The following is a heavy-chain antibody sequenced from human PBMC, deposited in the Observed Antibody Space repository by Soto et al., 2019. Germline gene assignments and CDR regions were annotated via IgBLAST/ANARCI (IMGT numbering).Heavy chain of an antibody. V-gene: IGHV3-23*01. Sequence: VQLLESGGGLVQPGGSLRLSCAASGFTFSSYAMRWVRQAPGKGLEWVSAISGSGDSTYYADSVKGRFTISRDNSKNTLYLQMNSLRAEDTAKYYCARRGSGSYYDYWGQGTLVTVSS. CDR3: ARRGSGSYYDY. D-gene: IGHD1-26*01. CDR2: ISGSGDST. J-gene: IGHJ4*02. CDR1: GFTFSSYA.